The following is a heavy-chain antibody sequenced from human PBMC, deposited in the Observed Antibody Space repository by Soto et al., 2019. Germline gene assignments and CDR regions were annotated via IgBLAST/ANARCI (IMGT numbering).Heavy chain of an antibody. CDR1: GFTFSSYA. CDR3: AKDQEGGYSYGPYNDYFDY. CDR2: ISGSGGST. V-gene: IGHV3-23*01. J-gene: IGHJ4*02. D-gene: IGHD5-18*01. Sequence: LSLTCAASGFTFSSYAMSWVRQAPGKGLEWVSAISGSGGSTYYADSVKGRFTISRDNSKNTLYLQMNSLRAEDTAVYYCAKDQEGGYSYGPYNDYFDYWGQGTLVTVSS.